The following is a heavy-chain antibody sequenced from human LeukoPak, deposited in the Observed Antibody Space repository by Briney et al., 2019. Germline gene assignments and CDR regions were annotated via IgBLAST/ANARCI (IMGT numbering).Heavy chain of an antibody. D-gene: IGHD3-22*01. CDR3: ARGLYYYDSSGYWDSGY. V-gene: IGHV3-20*04. CDR1: GFTFDDYG. CDR2: INWNGGST. J-gene: IGHJ4*02. Sequence: GGSLTLSCAASGFTFDDYGVSWVRQAAGKGLEWVSGINWNGGSTGYADSVKGRFTISRDNAKNSLYLQMNSLRAEDTALYYCARGLYYYDSSGYWDSGYWGQGTLVTVSS.